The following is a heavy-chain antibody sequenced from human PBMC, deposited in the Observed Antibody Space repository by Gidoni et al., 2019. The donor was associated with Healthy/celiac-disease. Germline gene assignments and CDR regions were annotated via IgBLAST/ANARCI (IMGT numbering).Heavy chain of an antibody. D-gene: IGHD6-19*01. Sequence: QVQLVESGGGVVQPGRSLRLSCAAPGFPFSGYGMHWVRQAPGKGLEWVAVISYDGSNKYYADSVKGRFTISRDNSKNTLYLQMNSLRAEDTAVYYCARDHLWLVRGDAFDIWGQGTMVTVSS. CDR1: GFPFSGYG. CDR2: ISYDGSNK. V-gene: IGHV3-30*03. J-gene: IGHJ3*02. CDR3: ARDHLWLVRGDAFDI.